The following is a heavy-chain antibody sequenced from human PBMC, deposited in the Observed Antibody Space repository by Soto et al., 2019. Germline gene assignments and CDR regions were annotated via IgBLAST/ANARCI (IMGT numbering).Heavy chain of an antibody. CDR3: ARDPKTSGGQHWAFNYFDS. V-gene: IGHV3-30-3*01. D-gene: IGHD7-27*01. Sequence: GGSLRLSCAASGFSFSISPMHWVRQAPGKGPEWVALISYDGTNKFYADSVKGRFTISRDNSKSTLYLQVDSLRPEDAPVYYCARDPKTSGGQHWAFNYFDSWGQGTLVTVSS. J-gene: IGHJ4*02. CDR2: ISYDGTNK. CDR1: GFSFSISP.